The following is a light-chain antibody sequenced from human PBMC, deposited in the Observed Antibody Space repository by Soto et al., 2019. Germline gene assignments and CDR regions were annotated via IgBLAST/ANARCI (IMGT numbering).Light chain of an antibody. CDR3: QQANSFPLT. Sequence: DIQMTQSPSSVSASLGDRVTITCRASQGITYWLAWYQQRPGRAPKCLIYAASILESGVPSRFSGSGSWTNFTLTISDLQPEDVATYFCQQANSFPLTFGQGTRLDLK. J-gene: IGKJ5*01. V-gene: IGKV1-12*01. CDR1: QGITYW. CDR2: AAS.